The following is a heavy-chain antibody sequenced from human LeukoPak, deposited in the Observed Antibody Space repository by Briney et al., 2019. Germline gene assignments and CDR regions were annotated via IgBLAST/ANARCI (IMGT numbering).Heavy chain of an antibody. D-gene: IGHD3-9*01. CDR3: ARGMADILTGYANYYYYGMDV. V-gene: IGHV3-53*04. J-gene: IGHJ6*02. CDR2: IYSGGGT. CDR1: GFTVSSNY. Sequence: GGSLRLSRAASGFTVSSNYMSWVRQAPGKGLEWVSVIYSGGGTYYADSVKGRFTISRHNSKNTLYLQMNSLRAEDTAVYYCARGMADILTGYANYYYYGMDVWGQGTTVTVSS.